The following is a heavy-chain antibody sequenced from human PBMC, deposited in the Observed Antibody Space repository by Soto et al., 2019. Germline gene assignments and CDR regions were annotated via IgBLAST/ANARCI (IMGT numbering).Heavy chain of an antibody. D-gene: IGHD1-1*01. CDR1: GGSISSYY. CDR2: IYYSGST. CDR3: ARRYGRNVDY. V-gene: IGHV4-59*01. J-gene: IGHJ4*02. Sequence: QVQLQESGPGLVKPSETLSLTCTVSGGSISSYYWSWIRQPPGKGLEWIGYIYYSGSTNYNPSLKSRVTISVDTSKNQFSLKLSSVTAADTAVYYCARRYGRNVDYWGQGTLVTVSS.